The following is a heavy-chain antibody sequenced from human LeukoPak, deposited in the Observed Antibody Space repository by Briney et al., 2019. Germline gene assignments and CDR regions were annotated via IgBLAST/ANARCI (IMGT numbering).Heavy chain of an antibody. CDR1: GFTFSSYS. Sequence: GGPLRLSCAASGFTFSSYSMNWVRQAPGKGLEWVSSISSSSSYIYYADSVKGRFTISRDNAKNSLYLQMNSLRAEDTAVYYCARKARIAAAGTDYYYYYMDVWGKGTTVTVSS. V-gene: IGHV3-21*01. CDR2: ISSSSSYI. CDR3: ARKARIAAAGTDYYYYYMDV. D-gene: IGHD6-13*01. J-gene: IGHJ6*03.